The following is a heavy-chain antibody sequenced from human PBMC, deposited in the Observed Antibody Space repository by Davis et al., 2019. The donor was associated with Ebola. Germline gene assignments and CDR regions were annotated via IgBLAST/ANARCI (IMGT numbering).Heavy chain of an antibody. J-gene: IGHJ6*02. D-gene: IGHD1-1*01. CDR3: ARWNGGYDYGMDV. Sequence: MPSETLSLTCTVSGGSISSNYWSWIRQPPGKGLEWIGYIYHSGSTNYNPSLKSRVTISVDTSKNQFSLKLNSVTTADTAVYYCARWNGGYDYGMDVWGQGTTVIVSS. CDR2: IYHSGST. V-gene: IGHV4-59*01. CDR1: GGSISSNY.